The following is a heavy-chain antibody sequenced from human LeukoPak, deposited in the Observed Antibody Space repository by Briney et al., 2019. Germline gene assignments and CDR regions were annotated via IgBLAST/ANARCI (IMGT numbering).Heavy chain of an antibody. CDR1: GGSISSYY. CDR3: ARVAVRGSGSFYYYYYYMDV. D-gene: IGHD3-10*01. Sequence: PSETLSLTCTVSGGSISSYYWSWIRQPPGKGLEWIGYIYYSGSTNYNPSLKSRVTISVDTSKNQFSLKLSSVTAADTAVYYCARVAVRGSGSFYYYYYYMDVWGKGTTVTISS. CDR2: IYYSGST. V-gene: IGHV4-59*01. J-gene: IGHJ6*03.